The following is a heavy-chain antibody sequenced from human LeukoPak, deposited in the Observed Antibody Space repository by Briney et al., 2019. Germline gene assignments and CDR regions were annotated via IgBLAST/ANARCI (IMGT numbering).Heavy chain of an antibody. CDR1: GFTFSSYS. V-gene: IGHV3-21*01. CDR2: ISSSISYI. CDR3: AKDRLWFGEFGRGYFDY. D-gene: IGHD3-10*01. J-gene: IGHJ4*02. Sequence: PGGSLRLSCAASGFTFSSYSMNWVRQAPGKGLEWVSSISSSISYIYYADSVKGRFTISRDNAKNSLYLQMNSLRAEDTAVYYCAKDRLWFGEFGRGYFDYWGQGTLVTVSS.